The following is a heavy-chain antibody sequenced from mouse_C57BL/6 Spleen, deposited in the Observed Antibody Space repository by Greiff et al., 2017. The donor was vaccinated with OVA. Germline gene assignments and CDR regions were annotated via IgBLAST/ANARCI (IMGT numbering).Heavy chain of an antibody. J-gene: IGHJ1*03. V-gene: IGHV5-6*01. CDR2: ISSGGSYT. Sequence: EVQLVESGGDLVKPGGSLKLSCAASGFTFSSYGMSWVRQTPDKRLEWVATISSGGSYTYYPDSVKGRFTISRDNAKNTLYLQMSSLKSEDTALYYGERPWDKNWYFEVWGTGTTVTVSS. D-gene: IGHD4-1*01. CDR3: ERPWDKNWYFEV. CDR1: GFTFSSYG.